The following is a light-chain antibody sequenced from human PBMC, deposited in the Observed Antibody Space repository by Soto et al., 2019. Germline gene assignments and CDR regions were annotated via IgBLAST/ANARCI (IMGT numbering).Light chain of an antibody. CDR1: SSNIGNNY. V-gene: IGLV1-51*02. CDR3: GTWDTSLSVGV. Sequence: QPVLTQPPSVSAAPGQKVTISCSGSSSNIGNNYVSWYQHLPGTAPKLLVYEINKRPSGIPDRFSGSRSGTSATLAITGLQTGDEADYYCGTWDTSLSVGVFGGGTKLTVL. CDR2: EIN. J-gene: IGLJ3*02.